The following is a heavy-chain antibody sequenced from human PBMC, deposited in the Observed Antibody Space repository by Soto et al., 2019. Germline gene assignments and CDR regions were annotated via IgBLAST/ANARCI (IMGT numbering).Heavy chain of an antibody. CDR1: GGSISSYY. Sequence: SETLSLTCTVSGGSISSYYWSWIRQPPGKGLEWIGYIYYSGSTNYNPSLKSRVTISVDTSKNQFSLKLSSVTAADTAVYYCARGYCSGGSCPGSFDPWGQGTLVTVSS. V-gene: IGHV4-59*01. J-gene: IGHJ5*02. D-gene: IGHD2-15*01. CDR3: ARGYCSGGSCPGSFDP. CDR2: IYYSGST.